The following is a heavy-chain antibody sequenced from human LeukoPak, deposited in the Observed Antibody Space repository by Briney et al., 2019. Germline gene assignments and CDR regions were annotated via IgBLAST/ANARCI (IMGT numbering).Heavy chain of an antibody. CDR2: IRSSSTTI. CDR1: GFTFSSYS. CDR3: ARDVDIVAAMGLGVDYFDY. V-gene: IGHV3-48*04. Sequence: GGSLRLSCAASGFTFSSYSMNWVRQAPGKGLEWVSYIRSSSTTIYYADSVRGRFTISRDNAKNSLYLQMNSLRAEDTAVYYCARDVDIVAAMGLGVDYFDYWGQGTKVTVSS. J-gene: IGHJ4*02. D-gene: IGHD5-12*01.